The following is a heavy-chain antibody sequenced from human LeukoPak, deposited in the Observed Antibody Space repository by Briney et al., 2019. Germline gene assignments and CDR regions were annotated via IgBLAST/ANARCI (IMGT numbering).Heavy chain of an antibody. J-gene: IGHJ4*02. D-gene: IGHD2-15*01. Sequence: GASVKVSCKASGYTFTSYDINWVRQATGQGLEWMGWMNPNSGNTGYAQKFQGRVTMTRNTSISTAYIELSSLRSEDTAVYYCARARYCSGGSCYFWKNYYFDYWGQGTLVTVSS. CDR3: ARARYCSGGSCYFWKNYYFDY. CDR1: GYTFTSYD. V-gene: IGHV1-8*01. CDR2: MNPNSGNT.